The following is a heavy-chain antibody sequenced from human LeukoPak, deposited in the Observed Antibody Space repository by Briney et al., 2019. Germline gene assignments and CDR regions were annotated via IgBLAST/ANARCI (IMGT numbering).Heavy chain of an antibody. V-gene: IGHV3-64*01. CDR1: GFTFSSYA. Sequence: HAGGSLRLSCAASGFTFSSYAMHWVRQAPGKGLEYVSAISSNGGSTYYANSVKGRFTISRDNSKNTLYLQMGSLRAEDMAVYYCARTAPGPYYDFWSGYYPFGKTPEYYYYYYMDVWGKGTTVTVSS. CDR2: ISSNGGST. D-gene: IGHD3-3*01. CDR3: ARTAPGPYYDFWSGYYPFGKTPEYYYYYYMDV. J-gene: IGHJ6*03.